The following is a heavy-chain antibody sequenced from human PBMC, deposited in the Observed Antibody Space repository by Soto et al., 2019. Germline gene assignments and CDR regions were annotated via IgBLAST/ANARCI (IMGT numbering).Heavy chain of an antibody. CDR3: ARYSQWLAPFEY. D-gene: IGHD6-19*01. CDR2: MYYTGST. CDR1: GASIRSFY. J-gene: IGHJ4*02. Sequence: SETLSLTCTVSGASIRSFYGSWIRQPPGKGLEWIGYMYYTGSTKSNPSLKSRLTMSLDTSKNHFSLKLSSVTTADTAVYYCARYSQWLAPFEYWGQGTLVTVS. V-gene: IGHV4-59*13.